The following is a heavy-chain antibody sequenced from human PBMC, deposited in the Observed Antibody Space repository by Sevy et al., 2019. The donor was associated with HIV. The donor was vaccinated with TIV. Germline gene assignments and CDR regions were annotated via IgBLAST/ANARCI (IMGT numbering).Heavy chain of an antibody. V-gene: IGHV2-5*02. D-gene: IGHD3-22*01. CDR2: IYWDDDK. CDR1: GFSLTSSGVA. CDR3: AHRPSLLTYDSSGYLFDY. Sequence: SGPTLVEPTQTLTLTCTFSGFSLTSSGVAVAWIRQPPGKALEWLGSIYWDDDKRYRPSLESRLTITQDTSKNQVDLTMINMDPVDTATYYCAHRPSLLTYDSSGYLFDYWGQGTLVTVSS. J-gene: IGHJ4*02.